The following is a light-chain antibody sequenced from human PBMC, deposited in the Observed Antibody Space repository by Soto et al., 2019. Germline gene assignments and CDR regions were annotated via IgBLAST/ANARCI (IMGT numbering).Light chain of an antibody. J-gene: IGKJ4*01. V-gene: IGKV4-1*01. CDR2: WAS. CDR1: QSVLYSLNNRNY. Sequence: SCWSSQSVLYSLNNRNYLAWYQQKPGQPPKLLIYWASTRESGVPDRFSGSGSGTDFILTISSLQAEDVAVYFCQQYLKVPLTFGGGTKVGIK. CDR3: QQYLKVPLT.